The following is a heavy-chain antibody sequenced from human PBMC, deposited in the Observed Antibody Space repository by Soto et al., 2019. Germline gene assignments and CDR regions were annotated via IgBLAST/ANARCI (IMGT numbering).Heavy chain of an antibody. V-gene: IGHV3-74*01. D-gene: IGHD3-9*01. CDR3: AREGFDWLLYFDY. J-gene: IGHJ4*02. CDR2: INSDGSST. Sequence: PGGSLRLSCAASGFTFSSYWMHWVRQAPGKGLMWVSRINSDGSSTSYADSVKGRFTISRDNAKNTLYLQMNSLRAEDTAVYYCAREGFDWLLYFDYWGQGTLVTVSS. CDR1: GFTFSSYW.